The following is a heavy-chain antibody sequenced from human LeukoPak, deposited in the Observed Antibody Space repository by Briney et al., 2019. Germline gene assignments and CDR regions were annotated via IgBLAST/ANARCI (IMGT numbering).Heavy chain of an antibody. CDR3: ARGGGPHDY. D-gene: IGHD3-16*01. CDR1: GFTFSSYG. V-gene: IGHV3-30*02. J-gene: IGHJ4*02. Sequence: GGSLRLSCAASGFTFSSYGMHWVRQAPGKGLEWVAFIRYDGSNKYYADSVKGRFTISRDNSKNTLYLHVNSLRSEDTAVYYCARGGGPHDYWGQGTLVTVSS. CDR2: IRYDGSNK.